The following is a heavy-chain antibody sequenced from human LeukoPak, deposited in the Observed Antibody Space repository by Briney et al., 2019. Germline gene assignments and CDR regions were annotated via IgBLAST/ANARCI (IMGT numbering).Heavy chain of an antibody. D-gene: IGHD1-1*01. Sequence: SETLSLTCTVSGGSISSGGYYWSWIRQHPGTGLEWIGYIYYSGSTYYNPSLKSRVTISVDTSKNQSSLKLSSVTAADTAVYYCAQSYNWNYYYWGQGTLVTVSS. V-gene: IGHV4-31*03. CDR1: GGSISSGGYY. CDR3: AQSYNWNYYY. J-gene: IGHJ4*02. CDR2: IYYSGST.